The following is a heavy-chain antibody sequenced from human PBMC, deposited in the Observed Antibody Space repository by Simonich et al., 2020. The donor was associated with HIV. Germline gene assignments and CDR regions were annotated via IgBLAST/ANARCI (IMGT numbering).Heavy chain of an antibody. D-gene: IGHD2-15*01. J-gene: IGHJ6*02. V-gene: IGHV3-74*03. CDR1: GFTFSSYD. CDR2: INSDGSST. Sequence: EVQLVESGGGLVQPGGSLRLSCAASGFTFSSYDMHWVRQATGKGLVWVSHINSDGSSTKYADSVKGRFTLSRDNAKNTLYLQMNRLRAEDTAVYYCARDKGCSGDTCYYDYYYYGMDVWGQGTTVTVSS. CDR3: ARDKGCSGDTCYYDYYYYGMDV.